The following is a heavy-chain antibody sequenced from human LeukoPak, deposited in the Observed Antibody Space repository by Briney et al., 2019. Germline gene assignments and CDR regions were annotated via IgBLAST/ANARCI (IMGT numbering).Heavy chain of an antibody. D-gene: IGHD3-3*01. CDR3: ARGGITIFGVVTRPFDY. CDR1: GGSFSGYY. V-gene: IGHV4-34*01. CDR2: INHSGST. J-gene: IGHJ4*02. Sequence: SETLSLTCAVYGGSFSGYYWSWIRQPPGKGLELIGEINHSGSTNYNPSLKSRVTISVDTSKNQFSLKLSSVTAADTAVYYCARGGITIFGVVTRPFDYWGQGTLVTVSS.